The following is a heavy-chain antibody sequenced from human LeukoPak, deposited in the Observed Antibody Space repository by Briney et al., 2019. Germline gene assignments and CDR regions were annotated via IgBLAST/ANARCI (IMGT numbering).Heavy chain of an antibody. CDR1: GFTFSSYA. D-gene: IGHD1-26*01. V-gene: IGHV3-64*04. CDR3: AKDPIDDMDV. Sequence: GGSLRLSCSASGFTFSSYAMHWVRQAPGKGLEYVSAISSNGGSTYYADSVKGRFTISRDNSKSTLYLQMNSLRVEDTAVYYCAKDPIDDMDVWGQGTTVTVSS. CDR2: ISSNGGST. J-gene: IGHJ6*02.